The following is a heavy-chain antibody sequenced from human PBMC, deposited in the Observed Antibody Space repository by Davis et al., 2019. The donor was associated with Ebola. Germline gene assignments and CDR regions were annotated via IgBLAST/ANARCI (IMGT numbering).Heavy chain of an antibody. Sequence: GESLKISCAASGFTFSSYAMHWVRQAPGKGLEWVAVISYDGSNKYYADSVKGRFTISRDNAKNSLYLQMNSLRDEDTAVYYCARGQDRDYWGQGTLVTVSS. CDR2: ISYDGSNK. J-gene: IGHJ4*02. D-gene: IGHD2-15*01. CDR3: ARGQDRDY. V-gene: IGHV3-30-3*01. CDR1: GFTFSSYA.